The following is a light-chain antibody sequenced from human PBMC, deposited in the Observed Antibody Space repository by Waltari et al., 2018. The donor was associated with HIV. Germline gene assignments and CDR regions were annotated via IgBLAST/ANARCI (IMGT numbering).Light chain of an antibody. J-gene: IGLJ2*01. Sequence: SYELTQSPSVSVSPGQTASIACSGDALQSRYVSWYQKRPGQSPVLVVFQDGKRPSGIPERFSGSNSGNTATLTISGTQAMDEADYFCQAWAGGTGSEGVFGGGTKLTVL. CDR3: QAWAGGTGSEGV. CDR2: QDG. V-gene: IGLV3-1*01. CDR1: ALQSRY.